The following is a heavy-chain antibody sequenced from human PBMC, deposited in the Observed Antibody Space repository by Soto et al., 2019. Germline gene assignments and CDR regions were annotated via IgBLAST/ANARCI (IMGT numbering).Heavy chain of an antibody. CDR1: GGSISSGDYY. V-gene: IGHV4-30-4*01. CDR3: ARVSMGVVEFDY. CDR2: IYYSGST. J-gene: IGHJ4*02. Sequence: SETLSLTCTVSGGSISSGDYYWSWIRQPPGKGLEWIGYIYYSGSTYYNPSLKSRVTISVDTSKNQFSLKLSSVTAADTAVYYCARVSMGVVEFDYWGQGTLVTVSS. D-gene: IGHD3-3*01.